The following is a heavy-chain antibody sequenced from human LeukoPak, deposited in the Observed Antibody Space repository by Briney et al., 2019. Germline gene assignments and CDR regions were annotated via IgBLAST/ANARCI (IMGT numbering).Heavy chain of an antibody. Sequence: GGSLRLSCAASGLTFSGYAMSWVRQAPGKGLEWVSLITGSGATTYYADSVRGRFTVSRDNSKNTLYLQMNSLRAEDTAGYFCAKGDCGGTCLLIDNWGQGTLVTVSS. J-gene: IGHJ4*02. D-gene: IGHD2-15*01. V-gene: IGHV3-23*01. CDR2: ITGSGATT. CDR1: GLTFSGYA. CDR3: AKGDCGGTCLLIDN.